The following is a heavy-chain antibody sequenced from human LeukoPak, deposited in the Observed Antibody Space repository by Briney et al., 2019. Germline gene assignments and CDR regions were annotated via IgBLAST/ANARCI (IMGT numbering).Heavy chain of an antibody. CDR2: IYTSGST. V-gene: IGHV4-61*02. D-gene: IGHD3-22*01. Sequence: SETLSLTCTVSGGSISSGSYCWSWIRQPAGKGLEWIGRIYTSGSTNYNPSLKSRVTISVDTSKNQFSLKLSSVTAADTAVYYCARRKASFYYDSRADAFDIWGQGTMVTVSS. CDR1: GGSISSGSYC. CDR3: ARRKASFYYDSRADAFDI. J-gene: IGHJ3*02.